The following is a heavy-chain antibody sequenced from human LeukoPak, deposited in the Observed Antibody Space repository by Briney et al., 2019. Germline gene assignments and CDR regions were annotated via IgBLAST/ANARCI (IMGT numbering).Heavy chain of an antibody. CDR2: INHNAEMI. J-gene: IGHJ4*02. CDR3: ARDHDWAFDL. V-gene: IGHV3-48*02. D-gene: IGHD3-9*01. CDR1: GFPFGSYV. Sequence: GGSLRLSCEASGFPFGSYVMSWVRQAPGKGLEWIAYINHNAEMIFYPDFVKGQFSISKDNANNSLYLQMNALRYEDTAIYSCARDHDWAFDLWGQGTLVTVSS.